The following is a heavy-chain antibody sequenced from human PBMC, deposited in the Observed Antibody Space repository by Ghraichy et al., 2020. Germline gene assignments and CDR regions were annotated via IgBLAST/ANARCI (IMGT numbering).Heavy chain of an antibody. Sequence: GGSLRLSCAASGFAFSNFGMHWVRQAPGKGLEWVALISDDGNKKYSADSVKGRFTISRDNSKKMLFLQMNDLRPEDTALYFCASNNYDSRGYYGNFDYWGQGTRVIVSS. V-gene: IGHV3-30*03. CDR3: ASNNYDSRGYYGNFDY. CDR2: ISDDGNKK. D-gene: IGHD3-22*01. J-gene: IGHJ4*02. CDR1: GFAFSNFG.